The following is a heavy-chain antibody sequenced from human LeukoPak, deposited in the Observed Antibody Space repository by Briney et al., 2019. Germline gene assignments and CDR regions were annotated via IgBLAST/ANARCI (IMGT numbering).Heavy chain of an antibody. CDR3: ASLFKTLVPAANCIDY. CDR2: IYYSGST. D-gene: IGHD2-2*01. J-gene: IGHJ4*02. V-gene: IGHV4-39*01. Sequence: SETLSLTCTVSGGSISSSSYYWGWIRQPRGKGLEWIGSIYYSGSTYYNPSLKSRVTISVDTSKNQFSLKLSSVTAADTAVYYCASLFKTLVPAANCIDYWGQGTLVTVSS. CDR1: GGSISSSSYY.